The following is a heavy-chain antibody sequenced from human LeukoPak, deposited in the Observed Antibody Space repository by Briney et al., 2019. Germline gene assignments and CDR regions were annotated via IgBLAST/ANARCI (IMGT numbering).Heavy chain of an antibody. Sequence: ASVKVSCKASGYIFTNYAMHWVRQAPGQRLEWMGRISGGSGDTKYSQKFQDRVTITRDTSASTAYMELNSLRSEDTAVYYCARSGQGDYWGQGTLVTVSS. CDR2: ISGGSGDT. CDR1: GYIFTNYA. J-gene: IGHJ4*02. D-gene: IGHD5-12*01. CDR3: ARSGQGDY. V-gene: IGHV1-3*01.